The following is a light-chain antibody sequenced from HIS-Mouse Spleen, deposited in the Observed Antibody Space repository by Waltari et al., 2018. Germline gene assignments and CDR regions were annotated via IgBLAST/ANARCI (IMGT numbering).Light chain of an antibody. CDR1: ALPKKY. V-gene: IGLV3-10*01. J-gene: IGLJ2*01. CDR2: EDS. Sequence: SYELTPPPSVSVSPGQTARITCSGDALPKKYAYWYQQKSGQAPVLVIYEDSKRPSGIPERFSGSSSWTMATLTISGAQVEDEADYYCYSTDSSGNHRVFGGGTKLTVL. CDR3: YSTDSSGNHRV.